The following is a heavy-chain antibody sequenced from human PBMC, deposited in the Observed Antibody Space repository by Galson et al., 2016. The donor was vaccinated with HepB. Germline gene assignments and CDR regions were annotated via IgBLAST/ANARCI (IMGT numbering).Heavy chain of an antibody. V-gene: IGHV3-33*01. CDR1: GFTFSSYG. CDR2: IWNDGSNK. D-gene: IGHD3-3*01. J-gene: IGHJ4*02. CDR3: AREMKPHLEWLFRSRLRPVDY. Sequence: SLRLSCAASGFTFSSYGMHWVRQAPGKGLEWVAVIWNDGSNKYYADSVKGRFTISRDNSKNTLYLELNSLRAEDTAVHYCAREMKPHLEWLFRSRLRPVDYLGQGTLVTVSS.